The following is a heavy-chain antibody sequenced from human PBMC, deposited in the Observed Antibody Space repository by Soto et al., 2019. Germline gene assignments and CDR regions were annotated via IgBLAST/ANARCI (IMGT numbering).Heavy chain of an antibody. V-gene: IGHV1-8*01. D-gene: IGHD3-3*01. CDR2: MNPNSGNT. CDR1: GYTFTSYD. CDR3: ARVWGTYYDFWSGYYYWFDP. J-gene: IGHJ5*02. Sequence: QVQLVQSGAEVKKPGASVKVSCKASGYTFTSYDINWVRQATGQGLEWMGWMNPNSGNTGYAQKFQGRVTMTRNTSKSTAYKELSSLRSEDTAVYYCARVWGTYYDFWSGYYYWFDPWGQGTLVTVSS.